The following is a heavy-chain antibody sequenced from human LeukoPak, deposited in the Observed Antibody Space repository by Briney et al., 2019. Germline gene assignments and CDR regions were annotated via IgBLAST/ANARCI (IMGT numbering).Heavy chain of an antibody. D-gene: IGHD5-12*01. CDR3: ARGVATIARSVLGDY. V-gene: IGHV3-11*01. CDR2: ISSSGSTI. Sequence: GGSLRLSCAASGFTFSDYYMSWIRQAPGKGLEWVSYISSSGSTIYYADSVKGRFTISRDNAKNSLYLQMNSLRAEDTAVYYCARGVATIARSVLGDYWGQGTLVTVSS. J-gene: IGHJ4*02. CDR1: GFTFSDYY.